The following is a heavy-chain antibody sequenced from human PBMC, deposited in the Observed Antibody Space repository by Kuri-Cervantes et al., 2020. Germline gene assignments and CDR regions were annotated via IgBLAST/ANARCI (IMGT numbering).Heavy chain of an antibody. CDR2: IYHSGST. V-gene: IGHV4-38-2*01. J-gene: IGHJ6*03. CDR1: GYSISSGYY. D-gene: IGHD4-17*01. CDR3: ARLGGDYAAEGYYYYMDV. Sequence: SETLSLTCAVSGYSISSGYYWGWIRQPPGKGLEWIGSIYHSGSTYYNPSLKSRVTISVDTSKNQFSLKLSSVTAADTAVYYCARLGGDYAAEGYYYYMDVWGKGTTVTVSS.